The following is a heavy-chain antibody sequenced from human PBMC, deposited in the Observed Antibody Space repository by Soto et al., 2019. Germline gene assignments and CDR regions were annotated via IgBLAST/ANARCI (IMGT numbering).Heavy chain of an antibody. V-gene: IGHV1-69*02. CDR1: GGTFSSYT. CDR3: SMVRGVISPDY. D-gene: IGHD3-10*01. J-gene: IGHJ4*02. Sequence: GASVKVSCKASGGTFSSYTISWVRQAPGQGLEWMGRIIPILGIANYAQKFQGRVTITADKSTSTAYMELSSLRSEDTAVYYCSMVRGVISPDYWGQGTLVTVSS. CDR2: IIPILGIA.